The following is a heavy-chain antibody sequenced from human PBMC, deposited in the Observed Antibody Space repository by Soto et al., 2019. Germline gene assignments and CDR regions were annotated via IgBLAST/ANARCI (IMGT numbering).Heavy chain of an antibody. D-gene: IGHD3-10*01. Sequence: SVTCSVAGGNILNGCCCCSMNNKSPEKGLEWIGHIYNSGSTYNNPSLRSRVTISVDKSKNQFSLKLSSVTAADTAVYYCAREVRGGSDNWFDPWGQGTLVTVSS. CDR2: IYNSGST. J-gene: IGHJ5*02. V-gene: IGHV4-30-2*06. CDR3: AREVRGGSDNWFDP. CDR1: GGNILNGCCC.